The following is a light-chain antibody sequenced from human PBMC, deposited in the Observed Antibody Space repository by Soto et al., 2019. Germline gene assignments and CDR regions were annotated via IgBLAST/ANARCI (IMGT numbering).Light chain of an antibody. CDR1: QSISSW. J-gene: IGKJ1*01. V-gene: IGKV1-5*03. CDR2: KTS. Sequence: DIQMTQSPSTLSASVGDRVTITCRASQSISSWLAWYQQKPGKAPKLLIYKTSNLESGVPSRFSGSGSGTEFSLSISSLQPDDVATYYCQQYSSYSTFGHGTKVEIK. CDR3: QQYSSYST.